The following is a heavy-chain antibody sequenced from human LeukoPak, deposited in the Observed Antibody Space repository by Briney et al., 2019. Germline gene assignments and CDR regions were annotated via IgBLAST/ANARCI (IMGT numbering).Heavy chain of an antibody. J-gene: IGHJ4*02. CDR2: IGYDGSNK. CDR3: AKEIYYDSSAFFDY. D-gene: IGHD3-22*01. V-gene: IGHV3-30*18. Sequence: GGSLRLSCAASGFSFSSYGIHWVRQAPGKGLEWVAVIGYDGSNKYYADSVKGRFTISRDNSKNTLYLQMNSLRTEDTAVYFCAKEIYYDSSAFFDYWGQGTLITVSS. CDR1: GFSFSSYG.